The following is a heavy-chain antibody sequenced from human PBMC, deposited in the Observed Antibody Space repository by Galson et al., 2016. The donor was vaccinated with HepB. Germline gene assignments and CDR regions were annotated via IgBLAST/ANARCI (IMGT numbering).Heavy chain of an antibody. D-gene: IGHD6-19*01. CDR1: GFTFSSYA. Sequence: SLRLSCAASGFTFSSYAMSWVRQAPGKGLEWVSGISSSGGGTYYADSMKGHFIISRNNSKNALFLQMNGLRAEDTAIYYCAKAKAVPGLYSFDYWGQGTLVTVSS. CDR2: ISSSGGGT. J-gene: IGHJ4*02. CDR3: AKAKAVPGLYSFDY. V-gene: IGHV3-23*01.